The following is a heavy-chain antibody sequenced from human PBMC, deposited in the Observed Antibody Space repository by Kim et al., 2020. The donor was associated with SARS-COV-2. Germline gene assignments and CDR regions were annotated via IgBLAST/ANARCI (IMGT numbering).Heavy chain of an antibody. J-gene: IGHJ4*02. CDR3: AKGGRRTTVDLFDY. Sequence: ADSVTGRFTISRNNTKNTLNLQMNSLRVEGTAVYYCAKGGRRTTVDLFDYWGQGTLVTVSS. D-gene: IGHD4-17*01. V-gene: IGHV3-30*02.